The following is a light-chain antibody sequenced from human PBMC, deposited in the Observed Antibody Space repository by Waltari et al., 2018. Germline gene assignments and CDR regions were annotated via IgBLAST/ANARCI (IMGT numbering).Light chain of an antibody. V-gene: IGLV1-51*01. Sequence: QSVLTQPPSVSAAPGQKVTIPCSRGSSNTGSRLVSWYQHLPGTAPQLLVYDDNKRPSGSPDRFSGSKSGTSATLDITGLQTGDEADYYCGTWDTSLTVVVFGGGTKVTVL. CDR3: GTWDTSLTVVV. J-gene: IGLJ2*01. CDR2: DDN. CDR1: SSNTGSRL.